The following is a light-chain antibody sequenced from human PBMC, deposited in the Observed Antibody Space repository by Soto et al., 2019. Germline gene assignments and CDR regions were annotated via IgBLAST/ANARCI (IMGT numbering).Light chain of an antibody. CDR2: DVN. CDR1: SSEVDGYNY. J-gene: IGLJ1*01. CDR3: SSYTSSSTNV. Sequence: QSALTQPASVSGSPGQSITISCTGTSSEVDGYNYVSWYQQHPGKATKLMIYDVNNRPSGVSNRFSGSKSGNTAFLTISGLQAEDEADYYCSSYTSSSTNVFGTGTKVTVL. V-gene: IGLV2-14*01.